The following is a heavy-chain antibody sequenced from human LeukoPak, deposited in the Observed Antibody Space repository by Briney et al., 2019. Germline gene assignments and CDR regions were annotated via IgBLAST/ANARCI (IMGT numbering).Heavy chain of an antibody. CDR3: ARHRSLAAILDY. J-gene: IGHJ4*02. V-gene: IGHV5-51*01. CDR1: GYSFTSYW. Sequence: GESLKISCKGSGYSFTSYWIGWVRQMRGKGLEWMGIIYPGDSDTRYSPSFQGQVTISADKPISTAYLQWSSLKASDTAMYYCARHRSLAAILDYWGQRTLVTVSS. CDR2: IYPGDSDT. D-gene: IGHD2-2*02.